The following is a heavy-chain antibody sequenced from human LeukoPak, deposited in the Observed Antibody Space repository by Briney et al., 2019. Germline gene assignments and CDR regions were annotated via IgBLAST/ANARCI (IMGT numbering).Heavy chain of an antibody. J-gene: IGHJ3*02. CDR2: IYYSGST. Sequence: SETLSLTCTVSGGSISSSSYYWGWIRQPPGKGLEWIGSIYYSGSTYYNPSLKSRVTISVDTSKNQFSLKLSSVTAADTAVYYCARGTLTVTRAFDIWGQGTMVTVSS. CDR3: ARGTLTVTRAFDI. D-gene: IGHD4-17*01. CDR1: GGSISSSSYY. V-gene: IGHV4-39*01.